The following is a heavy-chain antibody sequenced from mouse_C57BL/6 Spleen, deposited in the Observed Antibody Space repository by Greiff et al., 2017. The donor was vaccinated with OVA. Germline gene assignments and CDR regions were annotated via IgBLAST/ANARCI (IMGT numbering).Heavy chain of an antibody. Sequence: EVMLVESGGGLVQPGGSLSLSCAASGFTFTDYYMSWVRQPPGKALEWLGFIRNKANGYTTEYSASVKGRFTISRDNSQSILYLQMNALRAEDSAAYYCARYFGNYEDDWGQGTTLTVSS. CDR2: IRNKANGYTT. J-gene: IGHJ2*01. V-gene: IGHV7-3*01. CDR3: ARYFGNYEDD. D-gene: IGHD2-1*01. CDR1: GFTFTDYY.